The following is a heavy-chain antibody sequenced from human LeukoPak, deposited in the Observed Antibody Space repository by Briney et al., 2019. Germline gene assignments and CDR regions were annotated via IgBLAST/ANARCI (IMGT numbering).Heavy chain of an antibody. CDR3: ARDGRTYSDFWSNYYYAWDV. V-gene: IGHV3-33*01. CDR1: GFTFNTYG. Sequence: PGGSLRLSCAASGFTFNTYGMHWVRQPPGKGLEWVALMWFDGSKQYYADSVEGRVTISRDNSQGAVYLQMDSLRVEDTAVYYCARDGRTYSDFWSNYYYAWDVWGQGTTVIVSS. D-gene: IGHD3-3*01. CDR2: MWFDGSKQ. J-gene: IGHJ6*02.